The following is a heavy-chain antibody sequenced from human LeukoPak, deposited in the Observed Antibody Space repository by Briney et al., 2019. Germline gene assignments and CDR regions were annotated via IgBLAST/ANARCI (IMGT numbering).Heavy chain of an antibody. D-gene: IGHD3-10*01. V-gene: IGHV1-8*01. CDR1: GYTFTSYD. CDR2: MNPNSGNT. J-gene: IGHJ5*02. Sequence: GASVKVSCKASGYTFTSYDINWVRQATGQGLEWMGWMNPNSGNTGYAQKFQGRVTMTRDTSISTAYMELNSLTSEDTAVYYCARGPPYYYGSEGYYNSRKSWFDPWGQGALVTVSS. CDR3: ARGPPYYYGSEGYYNSRKSWFDP.